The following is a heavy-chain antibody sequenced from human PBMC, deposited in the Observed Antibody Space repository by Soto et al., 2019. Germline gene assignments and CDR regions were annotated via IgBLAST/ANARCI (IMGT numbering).Heavy chain of an antibody. CDR3: ALGGYNYGRPFDF. J-gene: IGHJ4*02. V-gene: IGHV4-59*01. D-gene: IGHD5-18*01. CDR1: GGSISNFH. CDR2: IYYSGN. Sequence: SEILSLTCNVSGGSISNFHLSWIRQPPGKGLEWIGYIYYSGNYYNPSLTSRVSMSLDKSKNQFSLHLKSVTAADTALYFRALGGYNYGRPFDFWGQGTRVTVSS.